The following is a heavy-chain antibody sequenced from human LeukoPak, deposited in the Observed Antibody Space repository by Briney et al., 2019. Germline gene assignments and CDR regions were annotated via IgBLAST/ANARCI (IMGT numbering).Heavy chain of an antibody. V-gene: IGHV1-2*02. CDR1: GYTFSGYY. J-gene: IGHJ4*02. Sequence: GASVKVSCKASGYTFSGYYMHWVRQAPGQGLEWMGCINPNSGGTNYAQKFQGRVTMTRDTSISTAYMELSRLRSDDTAVYFCARDVGSWYFDYWGQGTLVTVSS. CDR2: INPNSGGT. CDR3: ARDVGSWYFDY. D-gene: IGHD1-26*01.